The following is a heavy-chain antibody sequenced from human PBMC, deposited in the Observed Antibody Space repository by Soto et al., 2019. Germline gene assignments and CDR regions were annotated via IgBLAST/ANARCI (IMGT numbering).Heavy chain of an antibody. CDR1: GGSISSSSYY. V-gene: IGHV4-39*07. CDR2: IYYSGST. CDR3: ARDIGRGPFDY. D-gene: IGHD1-1*01. Sequence: SETLSLTCTVSGGSISSSSYYWGWIRQPPGKGLEWIGSIYYSGSTYYNPSLKSRVTISVDTSKNQFSLKLSSVTAADTAVYYCARDIGRGPFDYWGQGTLVTVSS. J-gene: IGHJ4*02.